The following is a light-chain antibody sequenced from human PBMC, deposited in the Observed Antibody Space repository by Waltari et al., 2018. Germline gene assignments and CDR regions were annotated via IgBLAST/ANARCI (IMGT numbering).Light chain of an antibody. CDR2: HAT. J-gene: IGKJ2*01. CDR1: ENIGTD. V-gene: IGKV3-11*01. CDR3: QQRTHWPTA. Sequence: EIVLTQSPATLSSSPGERVALSCRANENIGTDLAWLQQIPGQAPRLLVYHATRRAIGIPNRFSGSGSGAEFTLTISRLESEDFVIYYCQQRTHWPTAIVQGTRL.